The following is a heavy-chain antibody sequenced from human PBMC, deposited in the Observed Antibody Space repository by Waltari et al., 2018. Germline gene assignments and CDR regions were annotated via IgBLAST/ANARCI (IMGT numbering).Heavy chain of an antibody. CDR2: IRYDGSNK. V-gene: IGHV3-30*02. D-gene: IGHD6-13*01. J-gene: IGHJ3*02. Sequence: QVQLVESGGGVVQPGGSLRLSCAASGFTFSSYGMHWVRQAPGKGLEWVAFIRYDGSNKYYADSVKGRFTISRDNSKNTLYLQMNSLRAEDTAVYYCAKDLYSSSWRLGSAFDIWGQGTMVTVSS. CDR3: AKDLYSSSWRLGSAFDI. CDR1: GFTFSSYG.